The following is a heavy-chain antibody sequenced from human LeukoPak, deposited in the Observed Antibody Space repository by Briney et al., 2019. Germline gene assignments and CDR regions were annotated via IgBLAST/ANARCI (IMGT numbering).Heavy chain of an antibody. V-gene: IGHV4-59*01. CDR2: LDYSGST. D-gene: IGHD6-6*01. Sequence: SETLSLTCTVSGGSISSYYGTWIRQPPGKGLEWIGYLDYSGSTNYNPSLKSRVTISVDTSKNQFSLKVSSVTAADTAVYYCARRHVEYSSSSDPYYFDYWGQGTLVTVSS. CDR3: ARRHVEYSSSSDPYYFDY. J-gene: IGHJ4*01. CDR1: GGSISSYY.